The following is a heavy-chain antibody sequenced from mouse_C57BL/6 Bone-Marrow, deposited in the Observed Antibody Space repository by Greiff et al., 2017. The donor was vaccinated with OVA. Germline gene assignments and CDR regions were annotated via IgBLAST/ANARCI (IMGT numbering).Heavy chain of an antibody. CDR2: ISNGGGST. CDR1: GFTFSDYY. CDR3: ARQGGYYYGSSYPDLHWYFDV. D-gene: IGHD1-1*01. V-gene: IGHV5-12*01. Sequence: EVMLVESGGGLVQPGGSLKLSCAASGFTFSDYYMYWVRQTPEKRLEWVAYISNGGGSTYYPDTVKGRFTISRDNAKNTLYLQMSRLKSEDTAMYYCARQGGYYYGSSYPDLHWYFDVWGTGTTVTVSS. J-gene: IGHJ1*03.